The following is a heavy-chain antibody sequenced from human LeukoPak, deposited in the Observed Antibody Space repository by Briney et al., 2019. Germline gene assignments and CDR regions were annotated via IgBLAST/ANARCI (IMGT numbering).Heavy chain of an antibody. CDR2: ISNSGTT. CDR1: GGSINDYY. Sequence: SETLSLTCTVSGGSINDYYWTWIRQAPGKGLEWIGYISNSGTTDYNPSLKSRVTMSVDTSNNEFSLRLTSVTAADTAMYYCARVVRGVVTSNCFDPWGQGTLVTVSS. J-gene: IGHJ5*02. CDR3: ARVVRGVVTSNCFDP. V-gene: IGHV4-59*01. D-gene: IGHD2-21*02.